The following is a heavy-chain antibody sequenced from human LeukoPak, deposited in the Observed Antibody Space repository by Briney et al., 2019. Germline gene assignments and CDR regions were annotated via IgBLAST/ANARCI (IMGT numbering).Heavy chain of an antibody. CDR1: GGSISSGSYY. Sequence: PSETLSLTCTVSGGSISSGSYYCRWIRQPAGKGLEWIGHIYKSGSTNYNPSLKSRVTISVDTSKNQFSLKLSSVTAADTAVYYCARTYYGSGSYYGWFDPWGQGTLVTVSS. V-gene: IGHV4-61*10. CDR3: ARTYYGSGSYYGWFDP. D-gene: IGHD3-10*01. CDR2: IYKSGST. J-gene: IGHJ5*02.